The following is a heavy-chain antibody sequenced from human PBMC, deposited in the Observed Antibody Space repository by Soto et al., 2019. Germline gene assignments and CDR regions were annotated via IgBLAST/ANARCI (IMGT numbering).Heavy chain of an antibody. D-gene: IGHD3-10*01. CDR3: AHSPLKRLLSHTPNWFDP. CDR1: GFSLSTSGVG. Sequence: QITLKESGTTLVKPTQTLTLTCTFSGFSLSTSGVGVGWIRQPPGKALEWLALIYWDDDKRYSPSLKSRLTITKDTSKNQVVLTMTNMDPVDTATYYCAHSPLKRLLSHTPNWFDPWGQGTLVTVSS. CDR2: IYWDDDK. J-gene: IGHJ5*02. V-gene: IGHV2-5*02.